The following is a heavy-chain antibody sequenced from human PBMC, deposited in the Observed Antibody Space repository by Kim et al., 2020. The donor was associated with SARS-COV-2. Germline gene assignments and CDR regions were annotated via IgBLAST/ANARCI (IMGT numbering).Heavy chain of an antibody. Sequence: ASVKVSCKASGYTFTSYSMHWVRQAPGQGLEWMGIINPGDVTTSYAQKFQGRVTMTRDTSTSTVYMELSSLRSEDTAVYYCAKGDYYGSGTYYQDYWGQGTLVTVSS. D-gene: IGHD3-10*01. CDR3: AKGDYYGSGTYYQDY. V-gene: IGHV1-46*01. CDR2: INPGDVTT. CDR1: GYTFTSYS. J-gene: IGHJ4*02.